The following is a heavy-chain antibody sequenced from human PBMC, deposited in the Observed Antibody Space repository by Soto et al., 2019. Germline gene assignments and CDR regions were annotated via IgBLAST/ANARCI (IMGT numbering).Heavy chain of an antibody. V-gene: IGHV4-34*01. J-gene: IGHJ4*02. CDR3: GGAMIVVVITPIDY. CDR1: GGSFSGYY. CDR2: INHSGST. Sequence: QVQLQQWGAGLLKPSETLSLTCAVYGGSFSGYYWSWIRQPPGKGLEWIGEINHSGSTNYNPSLKSRVTISVDTSKNQFSRKLSSVTAADTAVYYCGGAMIVVVITPIDYWGQGTLVTVSS. D-gene: IGHD3-22*01.